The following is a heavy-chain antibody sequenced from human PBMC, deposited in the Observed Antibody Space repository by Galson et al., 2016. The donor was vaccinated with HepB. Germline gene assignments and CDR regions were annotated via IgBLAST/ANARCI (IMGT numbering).Heavy chain of an antibody. CDR2: IYYSGST. V-gene: IGHV4-59*01. CDR1: GGSISSYY. Sequence: SETLSLTCTVSGGSISSYYWSWIRQPPGKGLEWIGYIYYSGSTNYNPSLKSRVTISVDTSKNQFYLKLRSVTAADTAVYYCAASRPRYYSGGRCFMDGWGQGTTVTVSS. J-gene: IGHJ6*02. D-gene: IGHD2-15*01. CDR3: AASRPRYYSGGRCFMDG.